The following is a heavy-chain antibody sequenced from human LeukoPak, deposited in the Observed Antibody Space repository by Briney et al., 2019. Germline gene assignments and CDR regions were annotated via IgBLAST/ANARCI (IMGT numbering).Heavy chain of an antibody. D-gene: IGHD3-16*01. J-gene: IGHJ6*04. V-gene: IGHV4-59*01. CDR1: GGSISKYY. CDR2: IFYTGNT. CDR3: AKGGTYYYYGMDV. Sequence: SETLSLTCTVSGGSISKYYWSCIRQPPGKGLEWIGYIFYTGNTNYNPSLNSRVTISVDTSKNQFSLRLSSVTAADTAVYYCAKGGTYYYYGMDVWGKGTTVTVSS.